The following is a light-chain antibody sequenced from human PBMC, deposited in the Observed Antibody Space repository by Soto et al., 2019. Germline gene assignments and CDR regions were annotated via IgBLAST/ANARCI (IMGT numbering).Light chain of an antibody. Sequence: DIQMTQSPSSLSASVGDRVTNSCRSSQHINTYLNWYQHKPGKAPKLLVYAASTLQSGVPSRFSGSGSGTDFRLTISSLQPEDFATYYSQQSSTTPRTIGQGTQVDLK. CDR2: AAS. CDR3: QQSSTTPRT. CDR1: QHINTY. J-gene: IGKJ1*01. V-gene: IGKV1-39*01.